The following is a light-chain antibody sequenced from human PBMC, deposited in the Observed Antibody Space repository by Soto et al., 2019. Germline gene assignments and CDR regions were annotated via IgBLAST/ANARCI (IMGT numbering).Light chain of an antibody. V-gene: IGKV3-20*01. CDR2: GAS. J-gene: IGKJ1*01. CDR1: ESISSSY. CDR3: QQYGSSPPWT. Sequence: EIVLTQSPATLSVSPGERATLSCRSTESISSSYLAWYQQKPGQAPRLLIYGASSRATGIPDRFSGSGSGTDFTLPISRLEPEDFAVYYCQQYGSSPPWTFGQGTKVDIK.